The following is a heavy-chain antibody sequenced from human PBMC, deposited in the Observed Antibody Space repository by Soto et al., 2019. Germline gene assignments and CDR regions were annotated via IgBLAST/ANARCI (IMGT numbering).Heavy chain of an antibody. V-gene: IGHV4-34*01. CDR3: ARGPDIVVGKGMDV. D-gene: IGHD2-2*01. CDR2: INHSGST. J-gene: IGHJ6*04. Sequence: PSETLSLTCAVYGGSFSGYYWSWIRQPPGKGLEWIGEINHSGSTNYNPSLKSRVTISVDTSKNQFSLKLSPVTAADTAVYYCARGPDIVVGKGMDVWGKGPTVTVSS. CDR1: GGSFSGYY.